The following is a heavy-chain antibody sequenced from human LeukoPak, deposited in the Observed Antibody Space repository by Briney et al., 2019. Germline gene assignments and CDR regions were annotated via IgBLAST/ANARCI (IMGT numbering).Heavy chain of an antibody. CDR3: AIDPGIAAAITTNYYYYMDV. Sequence: GGSLRLTRAASLFTFSSYAMSEVRQAAGKGLEGVSAISGNCVSTYYADSMKCRFTLSRDNTKNTLYLLMNSLRAEDTAVYYCAIDPGIAAAITTNYYYYMDVWGKGTTVTVSS. CDR1: LFTFSSYA. J-gene: IGHJ6*03. CDR2: ISGNCVST. D-gene: IGHD6-13*01. V-gene: IGHV3-23*01.